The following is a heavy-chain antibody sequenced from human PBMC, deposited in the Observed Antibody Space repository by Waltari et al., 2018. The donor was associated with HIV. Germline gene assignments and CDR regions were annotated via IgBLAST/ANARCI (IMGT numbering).Heavy chain of an antibody. V-gene: IGHV3-7*01. CDR3: ARGGLGVFDY. CDR2: IIQHGSEK. D-gene: IGHD3-16*01. J-gene: IGHJ4*02. Sequence: EVQLVESGGGLVQPGGALRLSCAASGFTFSTYWMGGVRQAPGKGLEWVASIIQHGSEKYYVDSVKGRFTISRDNAKNSLYLQMNSLRAEDTAVYYCARGGLGVFDYWGQGTLVTVSS. CDR1: GFTFSTYW.